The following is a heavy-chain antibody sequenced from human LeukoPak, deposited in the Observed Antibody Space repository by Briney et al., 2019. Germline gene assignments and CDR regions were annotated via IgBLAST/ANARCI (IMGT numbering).Heavy chain of an antibody. D-gene: IGHD4-17*01. CDR1: GFTFRTYA. Sequence: HPGGSLRLPCAASGFTFRTYAMNWVRQAPGKGLEWVAVISDDGSNKYYAESVKGQFTISRDNSKNTLYLQMNSLRAEDTAVYYCARAFSTTAFDYWGQGTLVTVSS. CDR2: ISDDGSNK. J-gene: IGHJ4*02. CDR3: ARAFSTTAFDY. V-gene: IGHV3-30*04.